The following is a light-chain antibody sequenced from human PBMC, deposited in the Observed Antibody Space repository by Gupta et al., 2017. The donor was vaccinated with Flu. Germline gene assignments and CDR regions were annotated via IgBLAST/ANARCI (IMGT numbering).Light chain of an antibody. Sequence: NCKSSQSVLNRSNNRNYLAWYQQKPGQPPELLIYWASTRETGVPDRFSGSGSGTDFTLTISSLQAEDVAHYYCQQYYSSPLTFGGGTKVEIK. V-gene: IGKV4-1*01. CDR2: WAS. J-gene: IGKJ4*01. CDR3: QQYYSSPLT. CDR1: QSVLNRSNNRNY.